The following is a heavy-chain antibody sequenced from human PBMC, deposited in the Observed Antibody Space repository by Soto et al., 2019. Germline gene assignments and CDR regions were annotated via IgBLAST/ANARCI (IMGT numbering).Heavy chain of an antibody. V-gene: IGHV1-2*04. Sequence: GASVKVSCKASGYPFTGYYMHWVRQAPGQGLEWMGWINPNSGGTNYAQKFQGWVTMTRDTSISTAYMELSRLRSEDTAVYYCARSRRRVVAATKPGYYFDSRGQGTLVPVSS. CDR2: INPNSGGT. CDR3: ARSRRRVVAATKPGYYFDS. CDR1: GYPFTGYY. J-gene: IGHJ4*02. D-gene: IGHD2-15*01.